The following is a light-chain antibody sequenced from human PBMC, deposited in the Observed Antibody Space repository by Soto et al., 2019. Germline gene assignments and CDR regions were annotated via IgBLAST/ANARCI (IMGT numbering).Light chain of an antibody. J-gene: IGLJ1*01. Sequence: QYLLTQPPSVSGSPGQSITVSCTGTTSDIGASNFVSWYQHLPGRAPKVIIFEATNRPSGVSDRFSGSKAGITASLTISGLQADDEAEYFCTSYKTDDPFVYGTGTKVTVL. V-gene: IGLV2-14*01. CDR1: TSDIGASNF. CDR3: TSYKTDDPFV. CDR2: EAT.